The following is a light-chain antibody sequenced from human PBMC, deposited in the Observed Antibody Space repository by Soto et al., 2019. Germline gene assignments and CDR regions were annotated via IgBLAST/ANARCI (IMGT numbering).Light chain of an antibody. CDR2: EVN. CDR1: SSDVGSYNT. V-gene: IGLV2-14*01. J-gene: IGLJ3*02. CDR3: SSETSSKTLL. Sequence: QSALTQPVSVSGSPGQSITISCTGTSSDVGSYNTVSWYQQHPGKVPKLLIYEVNNRPSGVSNRFSASKSGNTASLTISGLQAEYEADYYCSSETSSKTLLFGGGTKVTVL.